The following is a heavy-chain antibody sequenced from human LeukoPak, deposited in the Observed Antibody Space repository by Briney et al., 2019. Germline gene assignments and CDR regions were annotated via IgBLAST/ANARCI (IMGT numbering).Heavy chain of an antibody. CDR3: ARDNYDSSGPYYFDY. CDR1: GFTFSSYS. Sequence: GGSLRLSCAASGFTFSSYSMNWVRQAPGKGLEWVSFISSSSSYIYYADSVKGRFTISRDNARNSLYLQMNSLRAEDTAVYYCARDNYDSSGPYYFDYWGQGTLVTVSS. D-gene: IGHD3-22*01. V-gene: IGHV3-21*01. CDR2: ISSSSSYI. J-gene: IGHJ4*02.